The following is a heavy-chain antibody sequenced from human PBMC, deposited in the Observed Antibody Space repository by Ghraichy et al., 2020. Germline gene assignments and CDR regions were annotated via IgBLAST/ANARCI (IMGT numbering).Heavy chain of an antibody. CDR3: ARESEGAFDI. V-gene: IGHV3-21*01. Sequence: GGSLRLSCAASGFTFTYNIMNWVRQAPGKGLEWVSSISSSSAYIYYADSVKGRFTISRDNAKNSLNLQMNSLRAEDTAVYFCARESEGAFDIWGQGTMVTGSS. CDR2: ISSSSAYI. J-gene: IGHJ3*02. CDR1: GFTFTYNI.